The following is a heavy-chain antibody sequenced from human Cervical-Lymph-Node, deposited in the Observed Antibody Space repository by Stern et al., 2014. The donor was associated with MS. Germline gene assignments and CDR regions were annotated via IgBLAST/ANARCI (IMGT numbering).Heavy chain of an antibody. J-gene: IGHJ4*02. Sequence: QVQLMQSGAEVKKPGSSVKVSCKASGGTFSSYAISWVRQAPGQGLEWMGGIIPIFGTANYAQKFQGRVTITADESTSTAYMELSSLRSEDTAVYYCARGGGEQLVPDYPRFDYWGQGTLVTVSS. CDR2: IIPIFGTA. CDR3: ARGGGEQLVPDYPRFDY. CDR1: GGTFSSYA. D-gene: IGHD6-13*01. V-gene: IGHV1-69*01.